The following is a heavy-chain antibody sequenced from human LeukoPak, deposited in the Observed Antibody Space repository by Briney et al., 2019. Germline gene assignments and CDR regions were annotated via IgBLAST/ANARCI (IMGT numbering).Heavy chain of an antibody. V-gene: IGHV3-33*06. CDR2: IWYDGSNK. J-gene: IGHJ4*02. D-gene: IGHD5-18*01. CDR3: AKDQSGGYSYGLFDY. CDR1: GFTFSSYG. Sequence: GSPRLSCAASGFTFSSYGMHWVRQAPGKGLEWVAVIWYDGSNKYYSDSVKGRFTISRDNSKNTLYLQMNSLRAEDTAVYYCAKDQSGGYSYGLFDYWGQGTLVTVSS.